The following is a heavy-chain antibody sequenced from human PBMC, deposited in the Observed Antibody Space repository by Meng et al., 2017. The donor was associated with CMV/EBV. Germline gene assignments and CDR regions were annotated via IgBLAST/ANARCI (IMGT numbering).Heavy chain of an antibody. CDR3: ARGKVVPAAIGYAFDI. V-gene: IGHV1-46*01. Sequence: ASVKVSCKASGYTFTSYYMHWLRQAPGQGLEWMGIINPSGGSTSYAQKFQGRVTMTRDTSTSTVYMELSSLRSEDTTVDYCARGKVVPAAIGYAFDIWGQGTMVTVSS. CDR1: GYTFTSYY. CDR2: INPSGGST. J-gene: IGHJ3*02. D-gene: IGHD2-2*02.